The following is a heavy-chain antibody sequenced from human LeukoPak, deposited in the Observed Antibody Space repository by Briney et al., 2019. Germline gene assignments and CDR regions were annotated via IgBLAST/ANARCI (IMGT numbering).Heavy chain of an antibody. V-gene: IGHV3-23*01. Sequence: GGSLRLSCAASGFTFSSYAMSWVRQAPGKGLEWVSAISGSGGGTFYADSVKGRFTISRDNSKNTLYLQMNSLRAEDTAVYYCASPPGSLYSSGWFYFDSWGQGTRVTVSS. J-gene: IGHJ4*02. CDR2: ISGSGGGT. D-gene: IGHD6-19*01. CDR1: GFTFSSYA. CDR3: ASPPGSLYSSGWFYFDS.